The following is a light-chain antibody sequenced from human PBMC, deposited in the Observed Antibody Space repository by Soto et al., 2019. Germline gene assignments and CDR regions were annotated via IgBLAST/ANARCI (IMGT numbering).Light chain of an antibody. CDR3: QQRNNWPIT. V-gene: IGKV3-11*01. J-gene: IGKJ5*01. CDR2: DAS. Sequence: IVLTHSPATLSLSPGKMSTLSCMASQSLRGYLAWYEQKPGQAPRLLIYDASNRATGIPVRFSGSGSGTDFTLTISSLEPEDFALYYCQQRNNWPITFGQGTRLEIK. CDR1: QSLRGY.